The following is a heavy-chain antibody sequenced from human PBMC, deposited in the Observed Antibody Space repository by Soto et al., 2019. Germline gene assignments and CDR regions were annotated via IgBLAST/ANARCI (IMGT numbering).Heavy chain of an antibody. CDR3: TRLTDYGDSF. CDR2: IRSKANSYAT. V-gene: IGHV3-73*01. D-gene: IGHD4-17*01. Sequence: PGGSLRLSCATSGFTFSGSAMHWFRQASGKGLEWVGRIRSKANSYATAYAASVKGRFTISRDDSKNTAYLQMNSLKTEDTAVYYCTRLTDYGDSFWGQGTLVTVS. CDR1: GFTFSGSA. J-gene: IGHJ4*02.